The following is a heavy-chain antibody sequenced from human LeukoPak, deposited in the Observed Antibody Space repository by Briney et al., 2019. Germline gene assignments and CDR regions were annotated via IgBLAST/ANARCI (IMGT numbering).Heavy chain of an antibody. V-gene: IGHV3-23*01. CDR2: ISGSGGST. Sequence: GGSLRLSCTASGFTFGDHSVSWFRQAPGKGLEWVSAISGSGGSTYYADSVKGRFTISRDNSKNTLYLQMNSLRAEDTAVYYCAGSSSGYWGQGTLVTVSS. J-gene: IGHJ4*02. CDR1: GFTFGDHS. CDR3: AGSSSGY. D-gene: IGHD6-6*01.